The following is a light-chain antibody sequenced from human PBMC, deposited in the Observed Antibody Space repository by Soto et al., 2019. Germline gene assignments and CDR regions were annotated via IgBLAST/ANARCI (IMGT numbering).Light chain of an antibody. Sequence: QSVLTQPRSVSGSPGQSVTISCTGTSSDIGGYNYVSWYQQHPGKAPKLMIYDVIKRPSGVPDRFSASTSGNTASLTIYGLQADDEADYYCSSYGGSYTHVFGTGTKVTVL. J-gene: IGLJ1*01. CDR1: SSDIGGYNY. V-gene: IGLV2-11*01. CDR3: SSYGGSYTHV. CDR2: DVI.